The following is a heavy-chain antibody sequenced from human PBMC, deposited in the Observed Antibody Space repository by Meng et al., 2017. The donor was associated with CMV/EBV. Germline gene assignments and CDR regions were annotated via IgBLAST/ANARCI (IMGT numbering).Heavy chain of an antibody. CDR1: GFTFDDYG. V-gene: IGHV3-20*04. CDR3: ARAGGYSSSWSGLGPNWFDP. J-gene: IGHJ5*02. CDR2: INWNGGST. Sequence: GGSLRLSCAASGFTFDDYGMSWVRQAPGKGLEWVSGINWNGGSTGYADSVKGRFTISRDNAKNSLYLQMNSLRAEDTAVYYCARAGGYSSSWSGLGPNWFDPWGQGTLVTVSS. D-gene: IGHD6-13*01.